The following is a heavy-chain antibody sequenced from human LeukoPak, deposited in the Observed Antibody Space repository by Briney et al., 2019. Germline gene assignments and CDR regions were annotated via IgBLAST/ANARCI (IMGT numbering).Heavy chain of an antibody. CDR3: ARERDVVVPAATLQH. J-gene: IGHJ1*01. CDR2: ISYDGSNK. V-gene: IGHV3-30-3*01. Sequence: GRSLRLSCAASGFTFSSYAMHWVRQAPGKGLEWVAVISYDGSNKYYADSVKGRFTISRDNSKNTLYLQMNSLRAEDTAVYYCARERDVVVPAATLQHWGQGTLVTVSS. D-gene: IGHD2-2*01. CDR1: GFTFSSYA.